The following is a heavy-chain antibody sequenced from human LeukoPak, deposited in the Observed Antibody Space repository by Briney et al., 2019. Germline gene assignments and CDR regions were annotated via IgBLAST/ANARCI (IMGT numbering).Heavy chain of an antibody. D-gene: IGHD3-10*01. V-gene: IGHV4-30-4*07. CDR3: ASAYGSGSPYYFDY. CDR1: GGSISSGGYS. Sequence: SETLSLTCAVSGGSISSGGYSWSWIRQPPGKGLEWIGYIYYSGSTYYNPSLKSRVTISVDTSKNQFSLKLSSVTAADTAVYYCASAYGSGSPYYFDYWGQGTLVTVSS. J-gene: IGHJ4*02. CDR2: IYYSGST.